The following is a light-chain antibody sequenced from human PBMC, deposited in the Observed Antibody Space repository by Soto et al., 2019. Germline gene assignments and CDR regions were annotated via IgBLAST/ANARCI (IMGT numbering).Light chain of an antibody. CDR2: DVN. Sequence: QSALTQPPSASGSPGQSVAISCTGTNSDVGGYNYVSWYQQHPGKAPKLMIYDVNKRPSGVPDRFSGSKSGNTASLTVSGLQAEDEADYYCSSYAGSTTVDVFGTGTKLTVL. V-gene: IGLV2-8*01. CDR3: SSYAGSTTVDV. J-gene: IGLJ1*01. CDR1: NSDVGGYNY.